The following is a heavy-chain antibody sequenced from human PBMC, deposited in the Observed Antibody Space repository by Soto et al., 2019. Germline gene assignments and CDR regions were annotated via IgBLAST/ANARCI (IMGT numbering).Heavy chain of an antibody. D-gene: IGHD3-22*01. Sequence: QVQLVQSGAEVKKPGASVKVSCKASGYTFTNYGVSWVRQAPGQGLEWMGWISAYNRNTNYAQNPQGRVTMTTDTSTSTAYMELRSLRSDDTAAYYCARDKGSSGPYYFDYWGQGTLVTVSS. CDR1: GYTFTNYG. CDR3: ARDKGSSGPYYFDY. V-gene: IGHV1-18*01. CDR2: ISAYNRNT. J-gene: IGHJ4*02.